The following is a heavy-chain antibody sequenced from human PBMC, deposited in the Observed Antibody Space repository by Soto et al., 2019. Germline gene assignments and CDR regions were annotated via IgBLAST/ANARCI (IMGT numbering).Heavy chain of an antibody. CDR2: INPNSGET. CDR1: GYTFTDYY. J-gene: IGHJ3*02. CDR3: ARGPSHAAFDI. Sequence: QVQLAQSGAEVKNPGASVKVSCKASGYTFTDYYIHWLRQAPAQGLEWMGWINPNSGETTYAQKFQGWATRTRDTSITTPYMELSRLTSDDTALYYCARGPSHAAFDIWGQGTIITVSS. V-gene: IGHV1-2*04.